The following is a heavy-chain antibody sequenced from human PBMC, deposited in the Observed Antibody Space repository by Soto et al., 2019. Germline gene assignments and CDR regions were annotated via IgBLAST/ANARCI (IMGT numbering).Heavy chain of an antibody. CDR1: GYTFTSYG. CDR2: ISAYNGNT. D-gene: IGHD1-1*01. V-gene: IGHV1-18*01. J-gene: IGHJ6*03. Sequence: ASVKVSCKASGYTFTSYGISWVRQAPGQGLEWMGWISAYNGNTNYAQKLQGRVTMTTDTSTSTAYMELRSLRSDDTAVYYCARVDVQLERYYYYMDVWGKGTTVTVSS. CDR3: ARVDVQLERYYYYMDV.